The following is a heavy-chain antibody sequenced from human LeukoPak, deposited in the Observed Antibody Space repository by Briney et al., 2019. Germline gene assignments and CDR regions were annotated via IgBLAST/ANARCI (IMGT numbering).Heavy chain of an antibody. D-gene: IGHD3-22*01. Sequence: PGGSLRLSCTASGFIFSTYKMTWVRQAPGKGLEWVSDISDSGSTTNYANSVKGRFTISRDNAKNSLYLQMNSLRAEDTALYYCARDETYDSSSDWYFDLWGRGTLVTVSS. V-gene: IGHV3-48*04. CDR1: GFIFSTYK. J-gene: IGHJ2*01. CDR2: ISDSGSTT. CDR3: ARDETYDSSSDWYFDL.